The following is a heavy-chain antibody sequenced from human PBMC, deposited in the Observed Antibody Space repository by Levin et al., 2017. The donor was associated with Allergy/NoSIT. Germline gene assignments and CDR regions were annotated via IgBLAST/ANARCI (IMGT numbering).Heavy chain of an antibody. V-gene: IGHV3-33*01. CDR2: IWYDGSNK. Sequence: TGGSLRLSCAASGFTFSSYGMHWVRQAPGKGLEWVAVIWYDGSNKYYADSVKGRFTISRDNSKNTLYLQMNSLRAEDTAVYYCARDIRIAAAGTPGYWGQGTLVTVSS. J-gene: IGHJ4*02. CDR3: ARDIRIAAAGTPGY. CDR1: GFTFSSYG. D-gene: IGHD6-13*01.